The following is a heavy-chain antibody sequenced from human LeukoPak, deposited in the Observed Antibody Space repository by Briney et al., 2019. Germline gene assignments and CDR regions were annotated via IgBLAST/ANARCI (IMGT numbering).Heavy chain of an antibody. CDR1: GGTFSSYA. CDR3: ASAVVPAAATTDYYYYYMDV. D-gene: IGHD2-2*01. Sequence: SVKVSCKASGGTFSSYAISWVRQAPGQGLEWMGGIIPIFGTANYAQKFQGRVTITADESTSTAYMELSSLRSEDTAVYYCASAVVPAAATTDYYYYYMDVWGKGTTVTVSS. V-gene: IGHV1-69*01. J-gene: IGHJ6*03. CDR2: IIPIFGTA.